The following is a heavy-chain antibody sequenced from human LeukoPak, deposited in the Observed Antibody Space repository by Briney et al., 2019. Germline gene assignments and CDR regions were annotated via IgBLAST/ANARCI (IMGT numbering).Heavy chain of an antibody. CDR3: AKAPLGRCTGAICYSFDY. CDR1: GFTFSSYA. J-gene: IGHJ4*02. Sequence: QSGGSLRLSCAASGFTFSSYAMSWVRQAPGKGLEWVSAISGSGGSTYYADSVKGRFTISRDNSKNTLYLQMNSLRAEDAAVYYCAKAPLGRCTGAICYSFDYWGQGTLVTVSS. CDR2: ISGSGGST. D-gene: IGHD2-8*02. V-gene: IGHV3-23*01.